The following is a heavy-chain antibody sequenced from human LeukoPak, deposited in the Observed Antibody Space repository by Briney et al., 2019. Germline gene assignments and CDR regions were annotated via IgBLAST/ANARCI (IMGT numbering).Heavy chain of an antibody. CDR3: ARSTVDTAMVSPRSFDY. CDR2: IIPIFGTA. Sequence: SVKVSCKASGGTFSSYAISWVRQAPGQGREWMGGIIPIFGTANYAQKFQGRVTITADESTSTAYRELSGLRSEDTAVYYCARSTVDTAMVSPRSFDYWGQGTLVSVSS. CDR1: GGTFSSYA. J-gene: IGHJ4*02. V-gene: IGHV1-69*13. D-gene: IGHD5-18*01.